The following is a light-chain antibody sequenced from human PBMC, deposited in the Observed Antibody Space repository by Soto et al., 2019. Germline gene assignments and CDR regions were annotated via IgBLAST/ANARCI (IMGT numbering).Light chain of an antibody. J-gene: IGKJ1*01. V-gene: IGKV3-11*01. Sequence: EIVLTQSPATLSLSPGERATLSCTASQSVSSYLASYQQKPGQAPRLLIYDASNRSTGIPARFSGSRSGTDFTLTISSLKPEAFAVYYCQQRSNWWTFGLGTKVAIK. CDR3: QQRSNWWT. CDR2: DAS. CDR1: QSVSSY.